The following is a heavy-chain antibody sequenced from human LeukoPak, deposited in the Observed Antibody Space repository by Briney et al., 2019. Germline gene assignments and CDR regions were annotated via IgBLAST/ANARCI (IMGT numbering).Heavy chain of an antibody. CDR2: IYWDDDK. Sequence: SGPTLVKPTQTLTVTCTFSGFSLNTSGVGVGWIRQPPGKALEWLALIYWDDDKHYNPSLKNRHTVTKDTSRNQVVLTMTNMDPLDTATYYCAHRRQYSNYCFDYWGQGTLVTVSS. CDR1: GFSLNTSGVG. D-gene: IGHD4-11*01. V-gene: IGHV2-5*02. CDR3: AHRRQYSNYCFDY. J-gene: IGHJ4*02.